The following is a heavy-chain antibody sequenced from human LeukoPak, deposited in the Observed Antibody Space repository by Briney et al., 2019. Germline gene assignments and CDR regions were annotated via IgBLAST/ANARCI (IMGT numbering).Heavy chain of an antibody. CDR2: ISSSSSYI. V-gene: IGHV3-21*01. J-gene: IGHJ5*02. D-gene: IGHD1-26*01. Sequence: GGSLRLSCAASGFTFSSYSMSWVRQPPGRGLEWVSSISSSSSYIYYADSVKGRFTISRDNAKNSLYLQMNSLRAEDTAVYYCARGAVGATIWFDPWGQGTLVTVSS. CDR1: GFTFSSYS. CDR3: ARGAVGATIWFDP.